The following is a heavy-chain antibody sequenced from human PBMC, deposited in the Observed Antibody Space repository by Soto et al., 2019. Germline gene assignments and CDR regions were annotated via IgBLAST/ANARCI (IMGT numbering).Heavy chain of an antibody. Sequence: QVQLQESDPGLVKPSETLSLTCIVSGGSITSYSWNWIRQPAGKGLEWIGRIYSSGSTDYNPSLRSRVTMSVDTSKNQFSLRLSSLTAADTAIYYCARGDRGWFDPWGQGTLVTVSS. CDR1: GGSITSYS. CDR3: ARGDRGWFDP. D-gene: IGHD3-10*01. J-gene: IGHJ5*02. CDR2: IYSSGST. V-gene: IGHV4-4*07.